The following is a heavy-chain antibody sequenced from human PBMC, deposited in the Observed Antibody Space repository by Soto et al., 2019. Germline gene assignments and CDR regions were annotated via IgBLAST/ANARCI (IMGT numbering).Heavy chain of an antibody. V-gene: IGHV3-23*01. Sequence: GGSLRLSCAASGFTFSSYAMSWVRQAPGKGLEWVSAISGSGGSTYYADSVKGRFTISRNNSKNTLYLQMNSLRAEDTAVYYCGKHPAEYSSSPVDYWGQGTLVTVSS. CDR3: GKHPAEYSSSPVDY. J-gene: IGHJ4*02. D-gene: IGHD6-6*01. CDR2: ISGSGGST. CDR1: GFTFSSYA.